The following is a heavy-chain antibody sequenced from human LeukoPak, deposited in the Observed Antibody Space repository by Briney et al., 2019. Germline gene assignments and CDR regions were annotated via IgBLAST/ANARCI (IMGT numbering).Heavy chain of an antibody. CDR2: IYGGGTT. Sequence: GGSLRLSCAASGFTVSSNYMTWVRQAPGKGLEWVSVIYGGGTTYYADSVKGRFTISRDNSKNTLYLQMNSLRAEDTAIYYCTKDWSADYWGQGTLVTVSS. V-gene: IGHV3-53*01. CDR3: TKDWSADY. CDR1: GFTVSSNY. J-gene: IGHJ4*02.